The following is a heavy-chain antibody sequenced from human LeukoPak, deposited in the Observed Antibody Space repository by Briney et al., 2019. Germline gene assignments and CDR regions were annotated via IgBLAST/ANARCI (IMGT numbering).Heavy chain of an antibody. CDR1: GFTFSSYG. Sequence: PGGSPRLSCAASGFTFSSYGMHWVRQAPGKGLEWVAFIRYDGSNKYYADSVKGRFTISRDNSKNTLYLQMNSLRAEDTAVYYCVSGYDFYWGQGTLVTVSS. CDR2: IRYDGSNK. J-gene: IGHJ4*02. CDR3: VSGYDFY. D-gene: IGHD5-12*01. V-gene: IGHV3-30*02.